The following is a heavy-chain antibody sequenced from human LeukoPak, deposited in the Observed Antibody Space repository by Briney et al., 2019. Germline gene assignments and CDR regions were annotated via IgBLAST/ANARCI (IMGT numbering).Heavy chain of an antibody. Sequence: ASVKVSRKASGYTFTSYDINWVRQTTGQGLEWMGWMNPNSGNTGYAQKFQGRVTMTRNTSISTAYMELSSLRSEDTAVYYCARGSHYDSSGYSYYFDYWDQGTLITVSS. V-gene: IGHV1-8*01. CDR1: GYTFTSYD. CDR2: MNPNSGNT. CDR3: ARGSHYDSSGYSYYFDY. J-gene: IGHJ4*02. D-gene: IGHD3-22*01.